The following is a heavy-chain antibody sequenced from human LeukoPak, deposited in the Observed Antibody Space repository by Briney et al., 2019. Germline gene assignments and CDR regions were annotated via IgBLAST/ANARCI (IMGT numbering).Heavy chain of an antibody. V-gene: IGHV3-23*01. J-gene: IGHJ4*02. CDR2: ISGSGGST. CDR1: GFTFSDFS. CDR3: AKEGGSYYALYYFDY. D-gene: IGHD1-26*01. Sequence: GGSLRLSCTASGFTFSDFSMNWVRQAPGKGLEWVSAISGSGGSTYYADSVKGRFTISRDNSKNTLYLQMNSLRAEDTAVYYCAKEGGSYYALYYFDYWGQGTLVTVSS.